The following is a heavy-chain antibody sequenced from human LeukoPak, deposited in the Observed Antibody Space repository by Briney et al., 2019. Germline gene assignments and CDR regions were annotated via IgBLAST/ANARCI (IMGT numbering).Heavy chain of an antibody. D-gene: IGHD6-19*01. CDR3: ARDKAVAGHPFDY. V-gene: IGHV3-21*01. CDR1: GFTFSSYS. CDR2: ISSSSGYI. J-gene: IGHJ4*02. Sequence: GGSLRLSCAASGFTFSSYSMNWVRQAPGKGLEWVSSISSSSGYIYYADSVKGRFTISRDNAKNSLYLQMNSLRAEDTAVYYCARDKAVAGHPFDYWGQGTLVTVSS.